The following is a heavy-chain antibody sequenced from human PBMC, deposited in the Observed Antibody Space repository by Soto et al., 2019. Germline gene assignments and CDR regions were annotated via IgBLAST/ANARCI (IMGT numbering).Heavy chain of an antibody. CDR1: GFSFRTYG. Sequence: PGGSLRLSCEASGFSFRTYGMHWVRQAPGKGLEWVAVISNDGSHEYYTESVKGRFTISRDNSKNTLYLQMNSLRPEDTAVYYCANGEGGYYYYSLGYWGQGTRVTVSS. CDR3: ANGEGGYYYYSLGY. J-gene: IGHJ4*02. V-gene: IGHV3-30*18. D-gene: IGHD3-10*01. CDR2: ISNDGSHE.